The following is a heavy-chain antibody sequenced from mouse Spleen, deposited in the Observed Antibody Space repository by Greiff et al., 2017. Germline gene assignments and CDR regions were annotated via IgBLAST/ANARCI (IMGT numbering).Heavy chain of an antibody. J-gene: IGHJ3*01. V-gene: IGHV1-76*01. CDR2: IYPGSGNT. D-gene: IGHD2-5*01. CDR1: GYTFTDYY. CDR3: ARGGSNYAWFAY. Sequence: QVQLQQSGAELVRPGASVKLSCKASGYTFTDYYINWVKQRPGQGLEWIARIYPGSGNTYYNEKFKGKATLTAEKSSSTAYMQLSSLTSDDSAVYFCARGGSNYAWFAYWGQGTLVTVSA.